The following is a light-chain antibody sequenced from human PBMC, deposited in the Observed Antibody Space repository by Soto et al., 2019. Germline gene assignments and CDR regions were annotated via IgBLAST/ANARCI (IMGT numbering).Light chain of an antibody. Sequence: QSVLTQPASVSGSPGQSLTISCTGTSSDVGGYNYVSWYQQHPGKAPKLMIYDVSNRPSGVSNRFSGSKSGNTASLTISGLQAEDEADYYCSSYTSSSTLSYVFGTGTMVTVL. CDR3: SSYTSSSTLSYV. V-gene: IGLV2-14*01. J-gene: IGLJ1*01. CDR1: SSDVGGYNY. CDR2: DVS.